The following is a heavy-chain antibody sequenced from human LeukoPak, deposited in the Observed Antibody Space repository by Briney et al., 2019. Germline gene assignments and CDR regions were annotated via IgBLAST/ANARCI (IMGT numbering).Heavy chain of an antibody. V-gene: IGHV1-69*01. CDR1: GGTFSSYA. CDR2: IIPIFGTA. J-gene: IGHJ4*02. D-gene: IGHD1-7*01. Sequence: SVKVSCKASGGTFSSYAISWVRQAPGQGLEWVGGIIPIFGTANYAQKFQGRVTITADESTSTAYMELSSLRSEDTAVYYCARGFDWNYLGGDYWGQGTLVTVSS. CDR3: ARGFDWNYLGGDY.